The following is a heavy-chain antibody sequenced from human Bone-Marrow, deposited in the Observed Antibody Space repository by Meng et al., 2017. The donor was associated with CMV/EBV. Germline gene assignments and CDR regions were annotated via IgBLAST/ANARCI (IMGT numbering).Heavy chain of an antibody. J-gene: IGHJ4*02. CDR1: GYSFTSYW. Sequence: KVSCKGSGYSFTSYWIGWVRQMPGKGLEWMGIIYPGDSDTRYSPSFQGQVTISADKSISTAYLQWSSLKASDTAMYYCARTRVVPAAMEFDYWGQGTLVHVAS. D-gene: IGHD2-2*01. CDR2: IYPGDSDT. CDR3: ARTRVVPAAMEFDY. V-gene: IGHV5-51*01.